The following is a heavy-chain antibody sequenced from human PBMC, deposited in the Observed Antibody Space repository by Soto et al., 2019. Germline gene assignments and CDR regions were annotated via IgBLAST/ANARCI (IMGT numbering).Heavy chain of an antibody. CDR2: ISYDGSDK. V-gene: IGHV3-30*18. D-gene: IGHD1-26*01. CDR1: GFNFRSYG. Sequence: QVQLVESGGGVVQPGRSLTLSCAASGFNFRSYGMHWVRQAPGKGLEWVAVISYDGSDKYSADSVKGRFTISRDNSKNTLYLQMNSLRAEDTAVYYCAKAVYSSGSFSAFDYWGQGTLVIVSS. J-gene: IGHJ4*01. CDR3: AKAVYSSGSFSAFDY.